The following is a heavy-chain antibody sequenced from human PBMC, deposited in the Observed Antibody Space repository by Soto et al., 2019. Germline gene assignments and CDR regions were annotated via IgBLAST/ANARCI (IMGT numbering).Heavy chain of an antibody. CDR3: ARGGLFYDFWSGYDLKPRDYYYGMDV. D-gene: IGHD3-3*01. J-gene: IGHJ6*02. CDR1: GFTFSSYG. CDR2: IWYDGSNK. Sequence: GGSLRLSCAASGFTFSSYGMHWVRQVPGNGLEWVAVIWYDGSNKYYADSVKGRFTISRDNSKNTLYLQMNSLRAEDTAVYYCARGGLFYDFWSGYDLKPRDYYYGMDVWGQGTTVTVSS. V-gene: IGHV3-33*01.